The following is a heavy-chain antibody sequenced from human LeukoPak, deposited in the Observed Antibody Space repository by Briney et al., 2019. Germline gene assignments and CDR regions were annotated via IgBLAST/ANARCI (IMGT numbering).Heavy chain of an antibody. CDR3: AKDPPSVGATIYVDY. D-gene: IGHD1-26*01. CDR1: GFTFSSCA. J-gene: IGHJ4*02. V-gene: IGHV3-23*01. CDR2: ISGSGGST. Sequence: GGSLRLSCAASGFTFSSCAMSWVRQAPGKGLEWVSAISGSGGSTYYADSVKGRFTISRDNSKNTLYLQMNSLRAEDTAVYYCAKDPPSVGATIYVDYWGQGTLVTVSS.